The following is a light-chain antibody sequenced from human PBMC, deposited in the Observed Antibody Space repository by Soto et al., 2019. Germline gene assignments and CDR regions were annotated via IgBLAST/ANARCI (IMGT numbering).Light chain of an antibody. J-gene: IGKJ1*01. V-gene: IGKV1-5*01. CDR1: QDIRSW. CDR2: DAS. CDR3: QHYNSYSEA. Sequence: EIQMTQSPSTLSASVGDRVTLTCRASQDIRSWLAWYQQKPGKAPKLLIFDASSLESGVPLRFSGSGSGTDFTLTISSLQPDDFATYYCQHYNSYSEAFGQGTKVDIK.